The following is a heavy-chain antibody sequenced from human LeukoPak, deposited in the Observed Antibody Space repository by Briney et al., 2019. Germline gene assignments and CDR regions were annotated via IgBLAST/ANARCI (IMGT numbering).Heavy chain of an antibody. J-gene: IGHJ4*02. Sequence: SETLSLTCTVSGGSLSRYYWFWIRQSPGKGPEWIGYVYSSVSTNYNPSLKSRVTISIDTSENQFSLKLSSMSAADTAVYYCATAVVITPFDYWGQGILVTVSS. CDR2: VYSSVST. D-gene: IGHD3-22*01. V-gene: IGHV4-59*08. CDR1: GGSLSRYY. CDR3: ATAVVITPFDY.